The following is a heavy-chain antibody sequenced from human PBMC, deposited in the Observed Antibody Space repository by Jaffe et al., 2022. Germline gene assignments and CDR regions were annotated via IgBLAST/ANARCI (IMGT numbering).Heavy chain of an antibody. J-gene: IGHJ4*02. Sequence: DVQLLESGEGLVQPGGSLRLSCAASGFIFSSYTMGWVRQAPGKGLEWVSDINPSGGTTYYADSVKGRFTISRDNSKSTLYLQMNSLRAEDTAVYYCAKAGGASWYHYWGQGTLVTVSS. CDR3: AKAGGASWYHY. V-gene: IGHV3-23*01. D-gene: IGHD6-13*01. CDR2: INPSGGTT. CDR1: GFIFSSYT.